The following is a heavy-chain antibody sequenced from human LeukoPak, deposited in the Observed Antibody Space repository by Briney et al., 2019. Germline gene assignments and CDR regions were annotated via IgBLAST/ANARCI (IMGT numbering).Heavy chain of an antibody. CDR1: GYSISSGYY. V-gene: IGHV4-38-2*02. Sequence: SETLSLTCTVSGYSISSGYYWGWIRQPPGKGLEWIGSIYHSGSTYYNPSLKSRVTISVDTSKNQFSLKLSSVTAADTAVYYCAKGFGGRKVLFYFDYWGQGTLVTVSS. J-gene: IGHJ4*02. D-gene: IGHD1-26*01. CDR2: IYHSGST. CDR3: AKGFGGRKVLFYFDY.